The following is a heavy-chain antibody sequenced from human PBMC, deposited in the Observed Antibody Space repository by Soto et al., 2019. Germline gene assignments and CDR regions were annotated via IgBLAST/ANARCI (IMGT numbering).Heavy chain of an antibody. CDR2: MNPNSGNT. CDR3: ARAIGYDFWSGSSRDWFDP. D-gene: IGHD3-3*01. Sequence: SVKVPCKASGYTFTSYYINWVRQATGQGLEWMGWMNPNSGNTGYAQKFQGRVTMTRNTSISTAYMELSSLRSEDTAVYYCARAIGYDFWSGSSRDWFDPWGQGTLVTVSS. V-gene: IGHV1-8*01. J-gene: IGHJ5*02. CDR1: GYTFTSYY.